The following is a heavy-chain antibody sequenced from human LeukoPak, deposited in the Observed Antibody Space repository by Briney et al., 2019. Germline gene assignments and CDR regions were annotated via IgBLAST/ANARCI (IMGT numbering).Heavy chain of an antibody. CDR1: GGSISSGDYY. V-gene: IGHV4-30-4*08. CDR3: AREGTYSSPFDP. Sequence: SETLSLTCTVSGGSISSGDYYWSWIRQPPGKGLEWIGYIYYSGSTYYNPSLKSRVTISVDTSKNQFSLKLSSVTAADTAVYYCAREGTYSSPFDPWGQGTLVTVSS. CDR2: IYYSGST. J-gene: IGHJ5*02. D-gene: IGHD6-13*01.